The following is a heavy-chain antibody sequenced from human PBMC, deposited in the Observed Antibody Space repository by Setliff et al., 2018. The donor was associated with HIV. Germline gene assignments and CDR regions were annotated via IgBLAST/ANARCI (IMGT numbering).Heavy chain of an antibody. CDR1: GGSVSNHY. V-gene: IGHV4-59*02. J-gene: IGHJ6*02. Sequence: SETLSLTCTVSGGSVSNHYWSWIRQSPGKGLEWIGSLYYSWRTTYSPSLKSLVTISVDTSKNQFSLKLRSVTAADTALFYCARVGYSNSSYGMDVWGQGTTVTVSS. CDR2: LYYSWRT. D-gene: IGHD6-6*01. CDR3: ARVGYSNSSYGMDV.